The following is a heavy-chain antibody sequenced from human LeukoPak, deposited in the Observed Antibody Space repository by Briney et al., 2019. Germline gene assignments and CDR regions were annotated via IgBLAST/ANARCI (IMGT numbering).Heavy chain of an antibody. D-gene: IGHD6-13*01. CDR1: GFTFSSYS. J-gene: IGHJ3*02. Sequence: GGSLRLSCAASGFTFSSYSMNWVRQAPGKGLEWVSSISSSSSYIYYADPVKGRFTISRDNAKNSLYLQMNSLRAEDTAVYYCARDQLMQQLVRRDAFDIWGQGTMVTVSS. V-gene: IGHV3-21*01. CDR3: ARDQLMQQLVRRDAFDI. CDR2: ISSSSSYI.